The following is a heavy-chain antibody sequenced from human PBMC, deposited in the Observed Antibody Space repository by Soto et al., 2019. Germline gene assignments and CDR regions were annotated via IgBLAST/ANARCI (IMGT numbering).Heavy chain of an antibody. J-gene: IGHJ6*02. CDR1: GGSFSGYY. CDR2: INHSGST. D-gene: IGHD2-2*02. Sequence: SETLSLTCAVYGGSFSGYYWSWIRQPPGKGLEWIGEINHSGSTNYNPSLKSRVTISVDTSKNQFSLKLSSVTAADTAVYYCARMEPGYCSSTSCYTGPYYYYGMAVWGQGTRVTVSS. CDR3: ARMEPGYCSSTSCYTGPYYYYGMAV. V-gene: IGHV4-34*01.